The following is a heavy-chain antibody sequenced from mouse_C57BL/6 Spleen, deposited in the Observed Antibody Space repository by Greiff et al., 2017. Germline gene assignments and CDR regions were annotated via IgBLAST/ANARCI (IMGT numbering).Heavy chain of an antibody. V-gene: IGHV5-4*01. CDR1: GFTFSSYA. D-gene: IGHD1-1*01. J-gene: IGHJ2*01. CDR2: ISDGGSYT. CDR3: ARGGITTVVVFDY. Sequence: EVQLVESGGGLVKPGGSLKLSCAASGFTFSSYAMSWVRQTPEKRLEWVATISDGGSYTYYPDNVKGRFTISRDNAKNNLYLQMSHLKSEDTAMYYCARGGITTVVVFDYWGQGTTLTVSS.